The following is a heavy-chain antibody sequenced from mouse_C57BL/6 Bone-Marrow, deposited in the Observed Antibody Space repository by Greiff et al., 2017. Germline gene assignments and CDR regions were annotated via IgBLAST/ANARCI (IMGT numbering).Heavy chain of an antibody. CDR3: PVITTVVAPGFDV. CDR1: GYTFTDYE. J-gene: IGHJ1*03. D-gene: IGHD1-1*01. CDR2: IDPETGGT. Sequence: VQLQQSGAELVRPGASVTLSCKASGYTFTDYEMHWVKQTPVHGLEWIGAIDPETGGTAYNQKFKGKAILTADKSSSTAYMELRSLTSEDSAVYYCPVITTVVAPGFDVWGTGTTVTVSS. V-gene: IGHV1-15*01.